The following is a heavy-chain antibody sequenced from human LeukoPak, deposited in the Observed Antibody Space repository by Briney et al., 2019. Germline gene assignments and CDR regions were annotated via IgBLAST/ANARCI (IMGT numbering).Heavy chain of an antibody. J-gene: IGHJ4*02. CDR1: GGSISSSSYY. D-gene: IGHD4-17*01. Sequence: PSETLSLTCTVSGGSISSSSYYWGWIRQPPGKGLEWIGSIYYSGSTYYNPSLKSRVTISVDTSKNQFSLKLSSVTAADTAVYYCARLDRYGDFTDYWGQGTLVTVSS. CDR2: IYYSGST. CDR3: ARLDRYGDFTDY. V-gene: IGHV4-39*01.